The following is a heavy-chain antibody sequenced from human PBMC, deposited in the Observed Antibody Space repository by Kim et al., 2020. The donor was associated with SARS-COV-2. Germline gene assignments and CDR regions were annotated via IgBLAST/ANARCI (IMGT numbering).Heavy chain of an antibody. V-gene: IGHV4-31*03. J-gene: IGHJ4*02. D-gene: IGHD3-10*01. CDR1: GGSISSGGYY. CDR3: ARVTPLLSGSEK. CDR2: IYYSGST. Sequence: SETLSLTCTVSGGSISSGGYYWSWIRQHPGKGLEWIGYIYYSGSTYYNPSLKSRVTISVDTSKNQFSLKLSSVTAADTAVYYCARVTPLLSGSEKWGQGTLVTVSS.